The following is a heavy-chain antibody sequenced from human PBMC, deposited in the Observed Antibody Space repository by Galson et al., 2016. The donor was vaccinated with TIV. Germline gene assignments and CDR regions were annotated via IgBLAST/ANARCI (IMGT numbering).Heavy chain of an antibody. V-gene: IGHV6-1*01. Sequence: CAISGDSVSGNTAAWNWVRQSPSRGLEWLGRTYYTSKWNTDYAVSVKGRIIIRPDTSMNQGSLQLSSVIPDDTAVYYCSRGNWNYGMGGAMDVWGRGTAVTVSS. CDR3: SRGNWNYGMGGAMDV. D-gene: IGHD1-7*01. CDR1: GDSVSGNTAA. CDR2: TYYTSKWNT. J-gene: IGHJ6*02.